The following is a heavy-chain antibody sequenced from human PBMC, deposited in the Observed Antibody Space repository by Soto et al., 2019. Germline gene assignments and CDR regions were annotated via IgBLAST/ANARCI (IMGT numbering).Heavy chain of an antibody. CDR3: AKSYFDSSGFDS. CDR1: GFTLRSYA. CDR2: VSGTGIST. D-gene: IGHD3-22*01. V-gene: IGHV3-23*01. Sequence: PGGSLRLSYAASGFTLRSYALRWVRQAPGKGLEWVSTVSGTGISTYYAGSVTGRFTISRDNSRNTVYLQMNSLRAEDTAVYYCAKSYFDSSGFDSWGLGTLVTVSS. J-gene: IGHJ5*01.